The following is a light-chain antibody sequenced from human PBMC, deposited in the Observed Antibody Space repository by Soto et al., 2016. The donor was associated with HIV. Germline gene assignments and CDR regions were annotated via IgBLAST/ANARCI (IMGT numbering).Light chain of an antibody. Sequence: SYELTQPPSVSVAPGKTARITCGGNNIGSKSVHWYQQKSGQAPVLVVHDDSHRPSGIPERFSGSNSGNTATLTISRVEAGDEADYYCQVWDSSSDHVVFGGGTKLTVL. CDR2: DDS. CDR1: NIGSKS. J-gene: IGLJ2*01. CDR3: QVWDSSSDHVV. V-gene: IGLV3-21*01.